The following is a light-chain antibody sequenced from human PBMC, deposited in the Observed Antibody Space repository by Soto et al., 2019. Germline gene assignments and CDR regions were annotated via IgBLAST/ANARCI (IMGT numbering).Light chain of an antibody. CDR1: DSNIGRNT. V-gene: IGLV1-44*01. J-gene: IGLJ3*02. CDR3: ASWDDRLKGWV. CDR2: SNN. Sequence: QSLLSQPPSVSGTPGQRVTSSCSGSDSNIGRNTVNLHQQLPGTAPRLLIHSNNQRPSGVPDRFSGSKSGASASLAISGLQSEDESDYYCASWDDRLKGWVFGGGTQLTVL.